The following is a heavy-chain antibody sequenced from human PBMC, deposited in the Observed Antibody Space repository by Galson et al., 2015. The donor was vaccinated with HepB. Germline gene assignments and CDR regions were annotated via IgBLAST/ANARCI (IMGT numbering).Heavy chain of an antibody. D-gene: IGHD6-13*01. CDR1: GFTFSDYY. CDR3: ARVSSSWYYFQH. CDR2: ISSSGSTI. Sequence: SLRLSCAASGFTFSDYYMSWIRQAPGKGLEWVSYISSSGSTIYYADSVKGRFTISRDDAKNSLYLQMNSLRAEDTAVYYCARVSSSWYYFQHWGQGTLVTVSS. J-gene: IGHJ1*01. V-gene: IGHV3-11*04.